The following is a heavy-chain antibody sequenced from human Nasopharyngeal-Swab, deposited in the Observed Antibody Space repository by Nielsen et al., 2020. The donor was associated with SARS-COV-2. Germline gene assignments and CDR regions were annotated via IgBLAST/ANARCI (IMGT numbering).Heavy chain of an antibody. D-gene: IGHD3-10*01. CDR1: GFTSSSYA. V-gene: IGHV3-23*01. CDR2: VTGSGYGT. CDR3: ARKDVFAYGVDAFDI. Sequence: GGSLRLSCAASGFTSSSYAMTWVRQAPGKGLEWVSVVTGSGYGTDYADSVKGRFTISRDNAKNTLYLQMNSLRAEDTAVYYCARKDVFAYGVDAFDIWGQGTMVTVSS. J-gene: IGHJ3*02.